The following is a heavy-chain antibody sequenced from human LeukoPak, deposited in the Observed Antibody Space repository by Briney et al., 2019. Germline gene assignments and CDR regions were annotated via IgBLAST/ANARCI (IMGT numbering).Heavy chain of an antibody. V-gene: IGHV7-4-1*02. J-gene: IGHJ5*02. CDR3: ARDWVSVWGSYRFDP. CDR1: GYTFTSYA. CDR2: INTNTGNP. Sequence: GASVKVSCKGSGYTFTSYAMNWVRQAPGQGLEWMGWINTNTGNPTYAQGFTGRFVFSLDTSVSTAYLQISSLKAEDTAVYYCARDWVSVWGSYRFDPWGQGTLVTVSS. D-gene: IGHD3-16*02.